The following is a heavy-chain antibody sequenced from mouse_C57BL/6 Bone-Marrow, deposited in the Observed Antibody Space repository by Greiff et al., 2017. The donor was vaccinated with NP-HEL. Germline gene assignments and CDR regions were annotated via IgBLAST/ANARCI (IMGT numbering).Heavy chain of an antibody. V-gene: IGHV4-1*01. CDR3: ARPDYYGSSDWYFDV. D-gene: IGHD1-1*01. CDR1: GVDFSRYW. J-gene: IGHJ1*03. CDR2: INPDSSTI. Sequence: ASGVDFSRYWMSWVRRAPGKGLEWIGEINPDSSTINYAPSLKDKFIISRDNAKNTLYLQMSKVRSEDTALYYCARPDYYGSSDWYFDVWGTGTTVTVSS.